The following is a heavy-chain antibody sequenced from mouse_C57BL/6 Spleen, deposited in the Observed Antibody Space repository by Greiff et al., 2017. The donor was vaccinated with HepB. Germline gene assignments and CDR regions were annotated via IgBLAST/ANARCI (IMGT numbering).Heavy chain of an antibody. CDR2: IYPGSGNT. D-gene: IGHD1-1*01. J-gene: IGHJ4*01. CDR3: AIYYGSSYDYAMDY. Sequence: VQLQQSGAELVRPGASVKLSCKASGYTFTDYYINWVKQRPGQGLEWIARIYPGSGNTYYNEKFKGKATLTAEKSSSTAYMQLSSLTSEDSAVYFCAIYYGSSYDYAMDYWGQGTSVTVSS. V-gene: IGHV1-76*01. CDR1: GYTFTDYY.